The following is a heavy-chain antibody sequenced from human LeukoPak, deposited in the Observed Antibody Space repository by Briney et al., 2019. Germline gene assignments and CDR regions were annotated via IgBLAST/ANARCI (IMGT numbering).Heavy chain of an antibody. CDR2: IYHSGTS. CDR1: GGSISSGGFY. D-gene: IGHD3-10*01. J-gene: IGHJ4*02. CDR3: ARDGDYHASGSVFFDF. Sequence: PSQTLSLTCTVSGGSISSGGFYWSWIRQPPGQGLGWIGYIYHSGTSYYNPSLKSRLSMSVDTSENQFSLNLNSVTAADTAVYYCARDGDYHASGSVFFDFWGQGILVTVSS. V-gene: IGHV4-31*03.